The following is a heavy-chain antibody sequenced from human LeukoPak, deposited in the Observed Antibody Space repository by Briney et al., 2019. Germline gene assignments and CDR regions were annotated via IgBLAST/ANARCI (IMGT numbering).Heavy chain of an antibody. V-gene: IGHV4-34*01. CDR1: GGSFSGYY. CDR2: INHSGST. Sequence: SETLSLTCAVYGGSFSGYYWSWIRQPPGKGLEWIGEINHSGSTNYNPSLKSRVTIPVDTSKNQFSLKLSSVTAADTAVYYCARALREVRGVISYWGQGTLVTVSS. J-gene: IGHJ4*02. CDR3: ARALREVRGVISY. D-gene: IGHD3-10*01.